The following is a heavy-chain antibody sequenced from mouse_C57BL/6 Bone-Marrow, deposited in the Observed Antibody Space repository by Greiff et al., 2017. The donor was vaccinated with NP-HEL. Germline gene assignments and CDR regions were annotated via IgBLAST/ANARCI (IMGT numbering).Heavy chain of an antibody. D-gene: IGHD1-1*01. J-gene: IGHJ4*01. CDR2: IDPNSGGT. CDR3: ARYWSSSYAMDY. Sequence: VQLQQPGAELVKPGASVKLSCKASGYTFTSYWMHWVKQRPGRGLEWSGRIDPNSGGTKYNEKFKSKATLTVDKPSSTADMQLSSLTSEDSAVYYCARYWSSSYAMDYWGQGTSVTVSS. CDR1: GYTFTSYW. V-gene: IGHV1-72*01.